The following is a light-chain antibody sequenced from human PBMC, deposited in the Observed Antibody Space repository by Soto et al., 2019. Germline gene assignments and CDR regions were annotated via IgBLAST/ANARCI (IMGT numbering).Light chain of an antibody. CDR3: SSHAGSINVV. CDR1: SSDVGGYDS. Sequence: QSALTQPHSASGSPGQSVTISCAGTSSDVGGYDSVSWYQQHPGKVPKLMIYEVTKRPSGVPDRFFGSKSGNTASLTVSGLQAEDEADYYCSSHAGSINVVFGGGTKLTVL. CDR2: EVT. V-gene: IGLV2-8*01. J-gene: IGLJ2*01.